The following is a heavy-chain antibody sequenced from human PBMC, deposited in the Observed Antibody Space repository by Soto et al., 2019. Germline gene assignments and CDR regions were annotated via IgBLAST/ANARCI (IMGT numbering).Heavy chain of an antibody. CDR2: ISVYNGNT. Sequence: QVKSVQSGTEVKKPGASLKVSCKASGYSFATSGISWVRQAPGQGLEWMGWISVYNGNTNYDQKLHDRVTMTTDTSTTTAYLELRSLRSDDTAVYYCARAGQYYDSSGYVNWGQGTLVTVSS. J-gene: IGHJ4*02. CDR3: ARAGQYYDSSGYVN. D-gene: IGHD3-22*01. CDR1: GYSFATSG. V-gene: IGHV1-18*01.